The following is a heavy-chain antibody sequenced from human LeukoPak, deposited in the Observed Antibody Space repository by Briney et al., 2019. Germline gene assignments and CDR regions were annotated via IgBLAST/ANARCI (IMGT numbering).Heavy chain of an antibody. J-gene: IGHJ4*02. D-gene: IGHD3-10*01. V-gene: IGHV4-38-2*02. CDR3: ARHPNYYGSG. Sequence: SETLSLTCTVSGYSVSSDYYWGWIRQPPGRGLEWIGNIYRDGSTYYSPSLKSRVTISVDTSKNQFSLKLSSVTAADTAVYFCARHPNYYGSGWGQGIQVTVSS. CDR1: GYSVSSDYY. CDR2: IYRDGST.